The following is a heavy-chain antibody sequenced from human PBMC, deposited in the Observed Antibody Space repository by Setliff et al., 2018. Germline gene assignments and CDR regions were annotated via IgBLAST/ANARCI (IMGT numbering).Heavy chain of an antibody. V-gene: IGHV3-23*01. CDR1: GFTFSSYA. CDR2: ISGSGGST. Sequence: GGSLRLSCAASGFTFSSYAMSWVRRAPGKGLEWVSAISGSGGSTYYADSVKGRFTISRDNSKNTLYLQMNSLRAEDTAVYYCAKDGYCSGGSCYTNWFDPWGQGTLVTVSS. J-gene: IGHJ5*02. CDR3: AKDGYCSGGSCYTNWFDP. D-gene: IGHD2-15*01.